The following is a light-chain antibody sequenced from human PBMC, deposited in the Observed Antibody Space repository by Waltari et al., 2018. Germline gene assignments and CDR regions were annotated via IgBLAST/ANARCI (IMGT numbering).Light chain of an antibody. CDR2: GNS. Sequence: QSVLTQPPSVSGAPGQGVTISCTGSSPNIGAGYDVHWYQQLPGTAPKLLLYGNSNRPSGVPDRFSGSKSGTSASLAITGLQAEDEADYYCQSYDSSLSGSVFGGGTKLTVL. CDR1: SPNIGAGYD. CDR3: QSYDSSLSGSV. V-gene: IGLV1-40*01. J-gene: IGLJ3*02.